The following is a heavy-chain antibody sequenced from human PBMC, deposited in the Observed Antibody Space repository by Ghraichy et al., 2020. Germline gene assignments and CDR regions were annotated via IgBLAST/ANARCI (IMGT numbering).Heavy chain of an antibody. J-gene: IGHJ6*03. CDR2: IRDDGSDK. D-gene: IGHD1-26*01. V-gene: IGHV3-30*02. CDR3: AKNRGSGATRYFYYYMDV. CDR1: GFTFSSFG. Sequence: GSLRLSCAASGFTFSSFGMHWVRQPPGKGLEWVAFIRDDGSDKYDADSVKGRFTISRDNSKNTLYLQMNSLRPEDTAVYYCAKNRGSGATRYFYYYMDVWGKGTTVTVSS.